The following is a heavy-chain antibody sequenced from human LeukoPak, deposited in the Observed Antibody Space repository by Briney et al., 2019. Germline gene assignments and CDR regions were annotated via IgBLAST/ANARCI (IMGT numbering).Heavy chain of an antibody. CDR1: GFTFSSYA. Sequence: PGGSLRLSCAASGFTFSSYAMSWVRQAPGKGLEWVSAISGSGGSTHYADSVKGRFTISRDKSKNTLYLQMSSLRAEDTAVYYCAKDYDSGGYYDYFDYWGQGTLVTVPS. V-gene: IGHV3-23*01. CDR2: ISGSGGST. J-gene: IGHJ4*02. D-gene: IGHD3-22*01. CDR3: AKDYDSGGYYDYFDY.